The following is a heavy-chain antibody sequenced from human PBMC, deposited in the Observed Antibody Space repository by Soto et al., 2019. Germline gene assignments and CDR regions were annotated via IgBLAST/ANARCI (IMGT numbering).Heavy chain of an antibody. CDR3: ARRIAAVDY. CDR2: INYSGNT. Sequence: QMQLQESGPGLVKPSETLSLTCTVSGASVTSGTYYCTWIRQPPGKGLEWIGHINYSGNTNYNPSLTSRVTISVDTSKNQVSLRLSSVTAADTAVYYCARRIAAVDYWGQGTLVTVSS. J-gene: IGHJ4*02. CDR1: GASVTSGTYY. D-gene: IGHD6-13*01. V-gene: IGHV4-61*01.